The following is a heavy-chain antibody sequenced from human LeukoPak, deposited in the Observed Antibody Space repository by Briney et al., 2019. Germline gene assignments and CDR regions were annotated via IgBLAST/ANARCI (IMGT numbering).Heavy chain of an antibody. D-gene: IGHD6-19*01. J-gene: IGHJ4*02. CDR3: ARDQQWLIDY. CDR1: GGSISSGDYY. V-gene: IGHV4-30-4*01. CDR2: IYYSGST. Sequence: SETLSLTCTVSGGSISSGDYYWSWIRQPPGKGLEWIGYIYYSGSTYYNPSLKSRVTISVDTSKNQLSLKLSSVTAADTAVYYCARDQQWLIDYWGQGTLVTVSS.